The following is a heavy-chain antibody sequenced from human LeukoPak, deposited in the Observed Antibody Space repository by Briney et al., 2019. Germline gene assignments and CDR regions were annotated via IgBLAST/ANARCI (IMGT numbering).Heavy chain of an antibody. CDR3: ARDQAGRFWRGYNWFDP. CDR1: GYTFTSYY. D-gene: IGHD3-3*01. Sequence: ASVKVSCKASGYTFTSYYMHWVRQAPGQGLEWMGIINPSGGSTSYAQKFQGRVTMTRDTSTSTVYMELSSLRSEDTAVYYCARDQAGRFWRGYNWFDPWGREPWSPSPQ. CDR2: INPSGGST. V-gene: IGHV1-46*01. J-gene: IGHJ5*02.